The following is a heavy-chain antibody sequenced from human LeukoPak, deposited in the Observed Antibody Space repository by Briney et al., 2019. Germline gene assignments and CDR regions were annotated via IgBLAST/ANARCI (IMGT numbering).Heavy chain of an antibody. V-gene: IGHV3-13*01. Sequence: SGGSLRLSCAASVLTFSDYDMHWVRQATGKGLEWVSAIGTAGDTYYTGSVKGRFTISRENAKNSLYLQMSSLRAGDTAVYYCARVAKERVGGVYYFDYWGQGTLVTVSS. D-gene: IGHD1-1*01. CDR3: ARVAKERVGGVYYFDY. CDR1: VLTFSDYD. J-gene: IGHJ4*02. CDR2: IGTAGDT.